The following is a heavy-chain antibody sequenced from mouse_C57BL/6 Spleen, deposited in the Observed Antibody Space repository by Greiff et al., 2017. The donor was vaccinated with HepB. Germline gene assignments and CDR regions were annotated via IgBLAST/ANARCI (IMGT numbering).Heavy chain of an antibody. J-gene: IGHJ2*01. CDR2: IYPGDGDT. D-gene: IGHD2-5*01. CDR1: GYAFSSSW. CDR3: ARGDSNPFDY. Sequence: VQLQQSGPELVKPGASVKISCKASGYAFSSSWMNWVKQRPGKGLEWIGRIYPGDGDTNYNGKFKGKATLTADKSSSTAYMQLSSLTSEDSAVYFCARGDSNPFDYWGQGTTLTASS. V-gene: IGHV1-82*01.